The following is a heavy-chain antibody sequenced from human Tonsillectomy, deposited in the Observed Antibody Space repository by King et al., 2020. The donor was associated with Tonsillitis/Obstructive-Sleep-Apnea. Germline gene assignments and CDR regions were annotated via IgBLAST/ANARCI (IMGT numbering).Heavy chain of an antibody. V-gene: IGHV1-69*10. CDR3: AIEIPCASSHWYFDL. J-gene: IGHJ2*01. Sequence: QLVQSGAEVKKPGSSVKVSCKASGGTFSSYAISWVRQAPGQGLEWMGGIIPILGIAHYAQKFQGRVTITADKSTSTAYMELSSLRSEDTAVYYCAIEIPCASSHWYFDLWGRGTLVTVSS. CDR2: IIPILGIA. CDR1: GGTFSSYA.